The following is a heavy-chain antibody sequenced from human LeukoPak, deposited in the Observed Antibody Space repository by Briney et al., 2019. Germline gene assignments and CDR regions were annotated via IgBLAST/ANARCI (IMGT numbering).Heavy chain of an antibody. CDR1: GGSISSSSYY. CDR2: INHSGST. J-gene: IGHJ6*02. CDR3: ARGVDTAMAPAAGGMDV. V-gene: IGHV4-39*07. D-gene: IGHD5-18*01. Sequence: PSETLSLTCTVSGGSISSSSYYWGWIRQPPGKGLEWIGEINHSGSTNYNPSLKSRVTISVDTSKNQFSLKLSSVTAADTAVYYCARGVDTAMAPAAGGMDVWGQGTTVTVSS.